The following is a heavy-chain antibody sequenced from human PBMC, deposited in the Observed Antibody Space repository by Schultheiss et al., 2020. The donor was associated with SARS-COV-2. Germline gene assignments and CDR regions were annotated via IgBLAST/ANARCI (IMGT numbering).Heavy chain of an antibody. CDR3: ASLLSSNLWFKVSEYNWFDP. J-gene: IGHJ5*02. V-gene: IGHV4-30-4*01. CDR1: GGSIRSGESY. D-gene: IGHD3-10*01. CDR2: IDYSGRI. Sequence: SETLSLTCTVSGGSIRSGESYWSWIRQSPGKGLEWIGYIDYSGRIFYNPSLKSRLTISVDTSKNQFSLKLSSVTAADTAVYYCASLLSSNLWFKVSEYNWFDPWGQGTLVTVSS.